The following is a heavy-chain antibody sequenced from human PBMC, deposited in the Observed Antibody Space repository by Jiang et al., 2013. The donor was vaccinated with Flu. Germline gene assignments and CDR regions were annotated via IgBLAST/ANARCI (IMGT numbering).Heavy chain of an antibody. CDR3: ARHSFDTSPKGPRLQDY. Sequence: GAEVKKPGESLKISCEAFGYSFTNYWIGWVRQMPGKGLEWMGIIYPDDSDTKYSPSFQGQVTISADKSISTAYLQWSGLRASDTAMYYCARHSFDTSPKGPRLQDYWGQGTLVTVSS. CDR1: GYSFTNYW. V-gene: IGHV5-51*01. J-gene: IGHJ4*02. CDR2: IYPDDSDT. D-gene: IGHD3-9*01.